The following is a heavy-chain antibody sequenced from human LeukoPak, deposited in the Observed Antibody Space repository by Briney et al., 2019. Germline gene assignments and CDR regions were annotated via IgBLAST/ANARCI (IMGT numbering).Heavy chain of an antibody. CDR3: ARGGRGVTHDLDY. CDR1: GYTFTGYY. V-gene: IGHV1-2*06. CDR2: INPNSGGT. D-gene: IGHD2-21*02. Sequence: ASVKVSCKASGYTFTGYYMHWVRQAPGQGLEWMGRINPNSGGTNYAQEFQGRVTMTRDTSISTAYMELSRLRSDDTAVYYCARGGRGVTHDLDYWGQGTLVTVSS. J-gene: IGHJ4*02.